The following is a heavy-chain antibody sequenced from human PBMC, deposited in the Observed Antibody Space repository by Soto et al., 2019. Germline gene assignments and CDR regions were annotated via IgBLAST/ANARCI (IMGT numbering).Heavy chain of an antibody. CDR3: AKGFKSSSSGWFDP. D-gene: IGHD6-6*01. V-gene: IGHV3-23*01. Sequence: GGSLRLSCAASGFTFRSYAMSWVRQAPGKGLEWVSAISGSGGSTYYADSVKGRFTISRDNSNNTLYLQMSSLRAEDTAVYYCAKGFKSSSSGWFDPWGQGTLVTVSS. J-gene: IGHJ5*02. CDR1: GFTFRSYA. CDR2: ISGSGGST.